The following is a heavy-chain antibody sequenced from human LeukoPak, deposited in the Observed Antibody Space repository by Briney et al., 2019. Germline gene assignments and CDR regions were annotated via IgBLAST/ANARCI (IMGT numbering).Heavy chain of an antibody. CDR3: ARDVNSSTLTRNSLWFGDAFDI. J-gene: IGHJ3*02. CDR1: GGSISSSNW. CDR2: IYHSGST. V-gene: IGHV4-4*02. D-gene: IGHD3-10*01. Sequence: PSETLSLTCAVSGGSISSSNWWSWVRQLPGKGLEWIGEIYHSGSTNYNPSLKSRVTISVDKSKNQFSLKLSSVTAADTAVYYCARDVNSSTLTRNSLWFGDAFDIWGQGTMVTVSS.